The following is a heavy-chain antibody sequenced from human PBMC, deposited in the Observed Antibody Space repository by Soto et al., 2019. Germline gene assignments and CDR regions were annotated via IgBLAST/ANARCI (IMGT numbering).Heavy chain of an antibody. Sequence: ASVKVSCKASGYTFTSYDINWVRQAAGQGPEWMGSVTPRNGDTAFAQKYQGRVTVTSNTSMSTVYMELSSLRSDDTAVYYYGGGGFYSARRNWFDYWGQGALVTVSS. D-gene: IGHD1-1*01. J-gene: IGHJ4*02. CDR1: GYTFTSYD. CDR3: GGGGFYSARRNWFDY. V-gene: IGHV1-8*02. CDR2: VTPRNGDT.